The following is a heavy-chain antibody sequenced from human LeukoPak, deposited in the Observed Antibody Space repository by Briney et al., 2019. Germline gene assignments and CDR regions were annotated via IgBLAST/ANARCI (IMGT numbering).Heavy chain of an antibody. D-gene: IGHD4-17*01. J-gene: IGHJ5*02. CDR3: ARGYGGNWFDP. CDR1: GFSFSRYW. Sequence: GGSLRLSCAASGFSFSRYWMSWVRQAPGKGLEWVSVIYSGGSTYYADSVKGRFTISRDNSKNTLYLQMNSLRAEDTAVYYCARGYGGNWFDPWGQGTLVTVSS. V-gene: IGHV3-53*01. CDR2: IYSGGST.